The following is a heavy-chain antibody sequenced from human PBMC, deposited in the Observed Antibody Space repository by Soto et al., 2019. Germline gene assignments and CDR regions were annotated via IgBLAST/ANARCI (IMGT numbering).Heavy chain of an antibody. J-gene: IGHJ5*01. Sequence: GASVKVSCKASGYTFSSYSMHWVRQAPGQGLEWMGIINPSGDRTNYAHKFQGRVTMTSDTSTSTVYLELSSLRSDDTAVYYCTRGSFCGGDCYDTWG. CDR3: TRGSFCGGDCYDT. CDR2: INPSGDRT. D-gene: IGHD2-21*02. CDR1: GYTFSSYS. V-gene: IGHV1-46*03.